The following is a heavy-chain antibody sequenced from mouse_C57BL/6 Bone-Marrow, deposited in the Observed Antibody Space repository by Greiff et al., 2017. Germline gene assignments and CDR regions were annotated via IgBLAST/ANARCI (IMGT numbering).Heavy chain of an antibody. CDR3: ARGPLSDGNSTF. CDR2: INPSTGGT. J-gene: IGHJ3*01. Sequence: EVKLMESGPELVKPGASVKISCKASGYSFTGYYMNWVKQSPEKSLEWIGEINPSTGGTTYNQKLKAKATLTVDKSSITAYMQLKGLTSEASAVYYFARGPLSDGNSTFWGQGTLVTVSA. D-gene: IGHD2-1*01. CDR1: GYSFTGYY. V-gene: IGHV1-42*01.